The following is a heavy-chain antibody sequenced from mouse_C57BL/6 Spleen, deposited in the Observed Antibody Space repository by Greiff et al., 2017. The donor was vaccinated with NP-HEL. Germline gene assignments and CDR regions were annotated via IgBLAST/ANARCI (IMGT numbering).Heavy chain of an antibody. CDR1: GYTFTSYW. CDR3: AREGYSICGCAY. V-gene: IGHV1-55*01. D-gene: IGHD2-5*01. CDR2: IYPGSGST. J-gene: IGHJ3*01. Sequence: VQLQQPGAELVKPGASVKMSCKASGYTFTSYWITWVKQRPGQGLEWIGDIYPGSGSTNYNEKFKSKATLTVDTSSSTAYMQLSSLTSEDSAVYYCAREGYSICGCAYWGQEALFSVSA.